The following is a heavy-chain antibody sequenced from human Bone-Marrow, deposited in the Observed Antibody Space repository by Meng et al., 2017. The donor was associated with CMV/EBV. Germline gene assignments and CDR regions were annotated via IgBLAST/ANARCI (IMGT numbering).Heavy chain of an antibody. J-gene: IGHJ6*02. V-gene: IGHV3-23*01. D-gene: IGHD6-19*01. Sequence: GGSLRLSCAASGFTFSSYAMSWVRQAPGKGLEWVSGIRSSGDDTHYAVSVKGRFTISRDNSKSTLYLQMSSLRAEDTAIYYCAKVEQLPIYYYYDMDVWGQGTTVTVSS. CDR3: AKVEQLPIYYYYDMDV. CDR2: IRSSGDDT. CDR1: GFTFSSYA.